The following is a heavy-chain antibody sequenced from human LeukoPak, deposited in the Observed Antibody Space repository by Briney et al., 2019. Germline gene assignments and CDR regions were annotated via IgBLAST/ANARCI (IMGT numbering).Heavy chain of an antibody. Sequence: GSLRLSCAASGFAFGSYAMNWVRQPPGKGLEWIGEINHSGSTNYNPSLKSRVTISVDTSKNQFSLKLSSVTAADTAVYYCARGMGIVVVPAAIRWFDPWGQGTLVTVSS. CDR2: INHSGST. D-gene: IGHD2-2*02. V-gene: IGHV4-34*01. CDR3: ARGMGIVVVPAAIRWFDP. J-gene: IGHJ5*02. CDR1: GFAFGSYA.